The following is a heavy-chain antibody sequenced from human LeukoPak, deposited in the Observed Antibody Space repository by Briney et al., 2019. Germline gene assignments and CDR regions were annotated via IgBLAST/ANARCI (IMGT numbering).Heavy chain of an antibody. Sequence: GRSLRLSCAASGFTFDDYAMHWVRQAPGKGLEWVSGISWNSGSIGYADSVKGRFTISRDNAKNSLYLQMNSLRAEDTAVYYCAKARGIVVVPAAMAVDYWGQGTLVTVSS. D-gene: IGHD2-2*01. CDR2: ISWNSGSI. CDR1: GFTFDDYA. V-gene: IGHV3-9*01. CDR3: AKARGIVVVPAAMAVDY. J-gene: IGHJ4*02.